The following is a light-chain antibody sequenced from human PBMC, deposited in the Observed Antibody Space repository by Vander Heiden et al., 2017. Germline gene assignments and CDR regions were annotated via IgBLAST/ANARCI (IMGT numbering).Light chain of an antibody. CDR3: QQYSSTPIT. Sequence: DIVMTQSPDSLAVSLGEGATINCKSSQSVLYISNNNSYLVWYQQKPGQPPKLLIYWASTRESGVPDRFSGSGSATDFTLTISSLQAEDGAVYYCQQYSSTPITFGQGTRLEIK. V-gene: IGKV4-1*01. J-gene: IGKJ5*01. CDR2: WAS. CDR1: QSVLYISNNNSY.